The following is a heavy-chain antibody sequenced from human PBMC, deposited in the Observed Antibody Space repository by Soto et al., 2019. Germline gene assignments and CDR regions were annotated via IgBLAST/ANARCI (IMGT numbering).Heavy chain of an antibody. Sequence: QVQLVQSGAEVKKPGASVKVSCKASGYTFTSYGISWVRQAPGQGLEWMGWISAYNGNTNYAQKLQGRVTTTTDTPTSTAYMELRSPRSDDTAVYCCARVRAVAGKGQWFDPWGQGTLVTVCS. V-gene: IGHV1-18*04. D-gene: IGHD6-19*01. CDR1: GYTFTSYG. CDR2: ISAYNGNT. J-gene: IGHJ5*02. CDR3: ARVRAVAGKGQWFDP.